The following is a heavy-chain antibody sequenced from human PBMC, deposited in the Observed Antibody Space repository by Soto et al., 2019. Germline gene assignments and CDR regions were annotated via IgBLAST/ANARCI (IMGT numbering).Heavy chain of an antibody. Sequence: QITLKESGPTLVKPTQTLTLTCTFSGFSLSTSGVGVGWIRQPPGKALEWLALIYWDDDKRYSPSLKSRLTITKDTSKNQVVLTMTNMDPVDTATYYCAHRRTGMSIAASFFDYWGQGTLVTVSS. D-gene: IGHD6-6*01. CDR1: GFSLSTSGVG. V-gene: IGHV2-5*02. CDR3: AHRRTGMSIAASFFDY. CDR2: IYWDDDK. J-gene: IGHJ4*02.